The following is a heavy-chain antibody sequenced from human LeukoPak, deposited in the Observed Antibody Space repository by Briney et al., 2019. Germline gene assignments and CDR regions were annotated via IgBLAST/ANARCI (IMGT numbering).Heavy chain of an antibody. CDR1: GYTFTGYF. Sequence: GASVKVSCKPSGYTFTGYFIHWVRQAPGQGLEWMGWISAYNGNTNYAQKLQGRVTMTTDTSTSTAYMELRSLRSDDTAVYYCARGFMNWFDPWGQGTLVTVSS. V-gene: IGHV1-18*04. CDR2: ISAYNGNT. J-gene: IGHJ5*02. CDR3: ARGFMNWFDP.